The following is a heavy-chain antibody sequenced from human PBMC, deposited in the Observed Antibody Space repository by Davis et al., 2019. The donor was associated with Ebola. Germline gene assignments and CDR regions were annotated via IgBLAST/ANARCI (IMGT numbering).Heavy chain of an antibody. Sequence: SVKVSCKPSGFTFTRSAVQWVRQARGQLLESIGWIVVGNGNTNYAQKFRERVTITRDMSTSTAYMELSSLTSEDTAVYYCEAGGTGGADNWFDPWGQGTLVTVSS. CDR2: IVVGNGNT. J-gene: IGHJ5*02. D-gene: IGHD7-27*01. CDR3: EAGGTGGADNWFDP. V-gene: IGHV1-58*01. CDR1: GFTFTRSA.